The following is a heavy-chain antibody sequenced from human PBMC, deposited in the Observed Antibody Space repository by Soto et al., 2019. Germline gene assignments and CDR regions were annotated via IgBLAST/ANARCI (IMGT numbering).Heavy chain of an antibody. V-gene: IGHV5-51*01. Sequence: GESLKISCQGSGYTFNSFWIGWVRQMPGEGLEWMGLMFPWTSDTRYSPSFQGHVSLPVDRSTGTGYLQWNTLRASDTAMYYCVSPPEGTTYFPQWGQGTPDTVSS. CDR2: MFPWTSDT. D-gene: IGHD1-1*01. J-gene: IGHJ4*01. CDR3: VSPPEGTTYFPQ. CDR1: GYTFNSFW.